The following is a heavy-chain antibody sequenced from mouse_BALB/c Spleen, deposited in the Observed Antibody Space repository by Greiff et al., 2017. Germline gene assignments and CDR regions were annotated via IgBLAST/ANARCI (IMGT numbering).Heavy chain of an antibody. V-gene: IGHV5-17*02. CDR3: AREGISYYAMDY. CDR1: GFTFSSFG. J-gene: IGHJ4*01. Sequence: EVKLMESGGGLVQPGGSRKLSCAASGFTFSSFGMHWVRQAPEKGLEWVAYISSGSSTIYYADTVKGRFTISRDNPKNTLFLQMTSLRSEDTAMYYCAREGISYYAMDYWGQGTSVTVSS. CDR2: ISSGSSTI.